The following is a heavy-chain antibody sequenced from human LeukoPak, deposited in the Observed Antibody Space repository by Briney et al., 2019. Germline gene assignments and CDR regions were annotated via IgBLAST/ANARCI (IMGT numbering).Heavy chain of an antibody. J-gene: IGHJ6*02. Sequence: GGSLRLSCAASGFTFSNYVMSWVRQAPGKGLEWVSSIGGSGGTTYYADSVKGRFTISRDNSENTLYLQMTSLRAEDTAVYYCAKGGMAQQLVHYYGMDVWGQGTTVTVSS. V-gene: IGHV3-23*01. CDR2: IGGSGGTT. D-gene: IGHD6-13*01. CDR1: GFTFSNYV. CDR3: AKGGMAQQLVHYYGMDV.